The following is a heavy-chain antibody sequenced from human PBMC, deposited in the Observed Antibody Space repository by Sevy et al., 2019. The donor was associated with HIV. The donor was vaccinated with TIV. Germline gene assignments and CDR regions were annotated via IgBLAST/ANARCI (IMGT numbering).Heavy chain of an antibody. Sequence: ASVKVSCKVSGYTLTGLSMHWVRQAPGKGLEWMGSFDPEDGETIYPQKFQGRVTMTEDTSTNTAYMELSSLRSEDAAVYYCATTKDYYDSSGSPFDYWGQGTLVTVSS. CDR2: FDPEDGET. CDR1: GYTLTGLS. V-gene: IGHV1-24*01. CDR3: ATTKDYYDSSGSPFDY. D-gene: IGHD3-22*01. J-gene: IGHJ4*02.